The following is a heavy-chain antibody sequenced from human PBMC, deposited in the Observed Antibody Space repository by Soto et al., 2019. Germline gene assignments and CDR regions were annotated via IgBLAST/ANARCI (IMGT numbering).Heavy chain of an antibody. CDR2: IYHSGST. CDR1: GGSISSGGYS. CDR3: ARAKLAARPRYYYYGMDV. D-gene: IGHD6-6*01. J-gene: IGHJ6*02. Sequence: SETLSLTCAVSGGSISSGGYSWSWIRQPPGKGLEWIGYIYHSGSTYYNPSLKSRVTISVDRSKNQFSLKLSSVTAADTAVYYCARAKLAARPRYYYYGMDVWGQGTTVTVSS. V-gene: IGHV4-30-2*01.